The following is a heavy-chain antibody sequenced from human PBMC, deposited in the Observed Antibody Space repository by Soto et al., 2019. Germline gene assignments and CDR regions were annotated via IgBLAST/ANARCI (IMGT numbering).Heavy chain of an antibody. CDR2: INHSGST. D-gene: IGHD3-10*01. V-gene: IGHV4-34*01. CDR1: GGSFSGHY. J-gene: IGHJ4*02. CDR3: ARVVGSSGDYFDS. Sequence: SETLSLTCAVYGGSFSGHYWSWIRQPPGKGLEWIGEINHSGSTNYSPSLKSRVTISVDTSKNQLSLNLSSVTAADTAVFYCARVVGSSGDYFDSWGQGTLVTVSS.